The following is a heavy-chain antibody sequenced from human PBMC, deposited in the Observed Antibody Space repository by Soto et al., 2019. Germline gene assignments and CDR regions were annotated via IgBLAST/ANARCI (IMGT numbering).Heavy chain of an antibody. D-gene: IGHD6-13*01. V-gene: IGHV4-59*01. J-gene: IGHJ6*03. CDR3: ARKGAAASYAHYYMDV. CDR2: VYYSGNT. CDR1: GGTIRPYD. Sequence: SETQSLTCTVSGGTIRPYDWSWIRQPPGKGLEWIGYVYYSGNTNYNPSLESRVTISVDTSRNRFSLNLTSATAADTAVYYCARKGAAASYAHYYMDVWGRGTAVTVSS.